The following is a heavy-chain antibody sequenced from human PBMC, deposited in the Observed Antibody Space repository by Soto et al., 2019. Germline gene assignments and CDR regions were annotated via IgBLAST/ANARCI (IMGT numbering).Heavy chain of an antibody. CDR2: IIPIFGTA. CDR3: ARASSLWFGESLFGFDP. J-gene: IGHJ5*02. V-gene: IGHV1-69*13. CDR1: GVTFSSYD. D-gene: IGHD3-10*01. Sequence: SVKVSCKASGVTFSSYDITWVRQAPGQEIEWMGGIIPIFGTANYAQKFQGRVTITADESTSTAYMELSSLRSEDTAVYYCARASSLWFGESLFGFDPWGQGTLVTVSS.